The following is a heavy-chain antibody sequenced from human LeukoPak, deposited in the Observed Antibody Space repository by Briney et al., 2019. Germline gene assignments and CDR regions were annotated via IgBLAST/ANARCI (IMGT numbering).Heavy chain of an antibody. V-gene: IGHV1-8*01. CDR3: ARGSGSSGLSPY. CDR2: MNSNSGNT. Sequence: RASVKVSCKASGYIFTSYDINWVRQATGQGLERMRWMNSNSGNTGYAQKFQGRVTMTRNTSISTAYMELSSLRSEDTAVYYCARGSGSSGLSPYWGQGTLVTVSS. CDR1: GYIFTSYD. J-gene: IGHJ4*02. D-gene: IGHD6-19*01.